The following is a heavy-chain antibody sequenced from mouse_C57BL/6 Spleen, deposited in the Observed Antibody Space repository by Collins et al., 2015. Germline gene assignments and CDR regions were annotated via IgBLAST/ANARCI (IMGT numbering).Heavy chain of an antibody. CDR2: IHPNSGNT. V-gene: IGHV1-64*01. Sequence: QVQLQQPGAELVKPGASVKLSCKASGYTFTSYWMHWVKQRPGQGLEWIGMIHPNSGNTNYNEKFKSKATLTVDKSSSTAYMQLSSLTSGDSTVYYCARSQRYDDYDEYFDVWGTGTTVTVSS. CDR1: GYTFTSYW. J-gene: IGHJ1*03. CDR3: ARSQRYDDYDEYFDV. D-gene: IGHD2-4*01.